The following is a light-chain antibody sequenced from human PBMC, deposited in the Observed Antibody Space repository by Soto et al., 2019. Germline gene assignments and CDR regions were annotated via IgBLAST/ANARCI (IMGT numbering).Light chain of an antibody. Sequence: DIQMPQSPSSLSASIGDRVTITCRASQTVNTYLHWYQQKPGKAPKLLIYAASNLQSGVPSRFSGSGSGTNFTLSLNSLQPEDFATYYCQQGYSNPWTFGQGTKVEIK. CDR2: AAS. CDR1: QTVNTY. CDR3: QQGYSNPWT. J-gene: IGKJ1*01. V-gene: IGKV1-39*01.